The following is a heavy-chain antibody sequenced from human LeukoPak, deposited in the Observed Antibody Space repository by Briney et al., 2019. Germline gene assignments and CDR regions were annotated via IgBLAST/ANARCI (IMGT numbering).Heavy chain of an antibody. CDR3: ARDYGSGYHGY. CDR1: GGSISSGDYH. Sequence: SETLSLTCTVSGGSISSGDYHWSWIRQPAEKRLEWIVRINTSGSTNYNPSLKSRVTISVNTSNNQFSLNLSSVTAADTAVYYCARDYGSGYHGYWGQGTLVTVSS. CDR2: INTSGST. V-gene: IGHV4-61*02. J-gene: IGHJ4*02. D-gene: IGHD3-22*01.